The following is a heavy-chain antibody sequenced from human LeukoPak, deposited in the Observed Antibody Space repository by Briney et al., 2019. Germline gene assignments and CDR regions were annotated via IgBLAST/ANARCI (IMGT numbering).Heavy chain of an antibody. CDR2: TDYRSKWYK. Sequence: SQTLSLTCAISGDSVSINSAAWSWIRQSPSRGREWLGRTDYRSKWYKEYAGSVKSRITVNPDTTKNQCSRQLNSVTPGDPAGDYCARPMEYSSSYWFDPWGEGTMVTVSS. D-gene: IGHD6-6*01. CDR1: GDSVSINSAA. J-gene: IGHJ5*02. CDR3: ARPMEYSSSYWFDP. V-gene: IGHV6-1*01.